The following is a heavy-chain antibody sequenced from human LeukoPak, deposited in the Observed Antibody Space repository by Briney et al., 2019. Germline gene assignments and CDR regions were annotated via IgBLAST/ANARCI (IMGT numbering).Heavy chain of an antibody. Sequence: GESLKISCKGSGYSFPTYWIGWVRQMPGKGLEWMGIIYPGDSDTRYSPSFQGQVTISADKSISTAYLRWSSLKASDTAMYYCARYGKMGATRSYFDYWGQGTPVTVSS. J-gene: IGHJ4*02. CDR3: ARYGKMGATRSYFDY. CDR1: GYSFPTYW. D-gene: IGHD1-26*01. CDR2: IYPGDSDT. V-gene: IGHV5-51*01.